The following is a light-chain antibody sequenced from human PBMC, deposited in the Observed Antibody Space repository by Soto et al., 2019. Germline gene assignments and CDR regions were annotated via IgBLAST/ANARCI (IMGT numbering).Light chain of an antibody. Sequence: EIVMTQSPATQSVSPGDGATLSCRASQSVSTNLAWYQQKPRRAPRLLIFCATTRAATIPPRCLGSRSGTEFTLTISSLLTQDFAVVYCRQYDSSPPITFGQGTRLEIK. CDR3: RQYDSSPPIT. V-gene: IGKV3-15*01. CDR2: CAT. J-gene: IGKJ5*01. CDR1: QSVSTN.